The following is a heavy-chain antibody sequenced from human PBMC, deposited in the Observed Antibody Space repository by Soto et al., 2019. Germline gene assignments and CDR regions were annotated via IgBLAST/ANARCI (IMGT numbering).Heavy chain of an antibody. V-gene: IGHV3-73*01. CDR1: GFTFSGSA. CDR2: IRSKANSYAT. D-gene: IGHD2-8*01. Sequence: GGSLRLSCAASGFTFSGSAMHWVRQASGKGLEWVGRIRSKANSYATAYAASVKGRFTISRDDSKNTAYLQMNSLKTEDTAVYYCTIPPYIVLMGVYYYGMDVWGQGTTVTVSS. CDR3: TIPPYIVLMGVYYYGMDV. J-gene: IGHJ6*02.